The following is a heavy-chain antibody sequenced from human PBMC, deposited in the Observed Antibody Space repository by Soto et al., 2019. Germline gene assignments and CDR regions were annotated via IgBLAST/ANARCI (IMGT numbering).Heavy chain of an antibody. CDR3: AAGGGLPRYY. V-gene: IGHV4-30-2*01. CDR1: GGSISSGGYS. CDR2: IYHSGST. Sequence: QLQLQESGSGLVKPSQTLSLTCAVSGGSISSGGYSWSWIRQPPGKGLEWIGYIYHSGSTYYNPSLKHRVTVSVDRSKHQFPLELRSVTDADTAVYSCAAGGGLPRYYWGQGTLVTVSS. J-gene: IGHJ4*02. D-gene: IGHD5-12*01.